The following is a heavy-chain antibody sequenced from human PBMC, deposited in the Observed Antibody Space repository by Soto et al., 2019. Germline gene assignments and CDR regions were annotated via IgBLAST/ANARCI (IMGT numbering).Heavy chain of an antibody. V-gene: IGHV4-31*03. CDR1: GGSISNANYY. Sequence: PSETLSLTCTVSGGSISNANYYWSWIRHHPGKGLEWIGYIYYTGTTYYSPSLESRVAISVDTSQNQFSLKLGAVTAADTAVYFCAREYILRCVDRSCPACFDPWGQGTLVTVSS. CDR3: AREYILRCVDRSCPACFDP. D-gene: IGHD3-16*01. J-gene: IGHJ5*02. CDR2: IYYTGTT.